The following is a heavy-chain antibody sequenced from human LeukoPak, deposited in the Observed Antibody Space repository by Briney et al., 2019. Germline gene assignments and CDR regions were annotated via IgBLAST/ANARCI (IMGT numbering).Heavy chain of an antibody. D-gene: IGHD3-10*01. J-gene: IGHJ3*02. Sequence: GGSLRLSCAASGFTFSSYGMHWVRQAPGKGLEWVAVISYDGSNKYYADSVKGRFTISRDNSKNTLYLQMNSLRAEDTAVYYCAKALEYYDALDIWGQGTMVTVSS. CDR3: AKALEYYDALDI. V-gene: IGHV3-30*18. CDR1: GFTFSSYG. CDR2: ISYDGSNK.